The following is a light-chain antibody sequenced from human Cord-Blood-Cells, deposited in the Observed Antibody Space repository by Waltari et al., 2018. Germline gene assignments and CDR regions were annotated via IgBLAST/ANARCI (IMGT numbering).Light chain of an antibody. CDR1: QSVSSSY. V-gene: IGKV3-20*01. CDR2: GAS. CDR3: QQYGSSLYS. Sequence: EIVLTQSPGTLSLSPGDSATVSCRASQSVSSSYLAWYHQKPGQAPRLLIYGASSRATGIPDRFSGSGSGTDFTLTISRLEPEDFAVYYCQQYGSSLYSFGQGTKLEIK. J-gene: IGKJ2*03.